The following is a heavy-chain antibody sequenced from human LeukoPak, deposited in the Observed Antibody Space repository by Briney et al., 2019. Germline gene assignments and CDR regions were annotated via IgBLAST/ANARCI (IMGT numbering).Heavy chain of an antibody. J-gene: IGHJ4*02. CDR3: ARGGDIVVVVAAIAFDY. Sequence: GGSLRLSCAASGFTFSSYSMNWVRQAPGKGLEWVSSISSSSSYMYYADSVRGRFTISRDNAKNSLSLQMNSLRVEDTAVYYCARGGDIVVVVAAIAFDYWGQGTLVTVSS. D-gene: IGHD2-15*01. CDR1: GFTFSSYS. CDR2: ISSSSSYM. V-gene: IGHV3-21*01.